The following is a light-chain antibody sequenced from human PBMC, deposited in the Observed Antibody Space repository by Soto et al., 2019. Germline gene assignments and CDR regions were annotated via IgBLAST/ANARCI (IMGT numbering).Light chain of an antibody. CDR3: QQYGSSPST. CDR1: QNVSSSY. CDR2: GAS. J-gene: IGKJ4*01. V-gene: IGKV3-20*01. Sequence: IVLTQSPGTLSLSPGERATLSCRASQNVSSSYLAWYQQKPGQAPRLLIYGASSRATGIPDRFSGSGSGTDFTLTISRLEPEDSAVYYCQQYGSSPSTFGGGAKVEIK.